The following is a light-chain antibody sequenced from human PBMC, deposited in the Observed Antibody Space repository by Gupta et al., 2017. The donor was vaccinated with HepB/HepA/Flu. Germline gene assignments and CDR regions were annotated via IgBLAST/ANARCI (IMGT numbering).Light chain of an antibody. CDR1: SSDVGGYNY. V-gene: IGLV2-14*01. CDR2: DVS. Sequence: QSALTQPASVSGSPGPSITISCTGTSSDVGGYNYVPWYQQHPGKAPKLMRYDVSNRPSGVSNRFSGSKSGNTALLTISGLQAEDEADYYCSSYTSSSTLVFGGGTKLNGL. CDR3: SSYTSSSTLV. J-gene: IGLJ3*02.